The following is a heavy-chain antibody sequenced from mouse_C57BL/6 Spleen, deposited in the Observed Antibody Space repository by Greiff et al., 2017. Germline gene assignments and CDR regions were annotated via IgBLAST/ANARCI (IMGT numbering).Heavy chain of an antibody. D-gene: IGHD2-2*01. Sequence: EVQLVESGGDLVKPGGSLKLSCAASGFTFSSYGMSWVRQTPDKRLEWVATISSGGSYTYYPDSVKGRFTISRDNAKNTLYLQMSSLKSEDTAMYYCARLGYGYAMDYWGQGTSVTVSS. CDR2: ISSGGSYT. CDR3: ARLGYGYAMDY. J-gene: IGHJ4*01. V-gene: IGHV5-6*01. CDR1: GFTFSSYG.